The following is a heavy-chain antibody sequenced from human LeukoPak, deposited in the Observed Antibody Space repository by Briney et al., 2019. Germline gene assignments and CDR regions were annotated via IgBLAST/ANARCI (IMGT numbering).Heavy chain of an antibody. J-gene: IGHJ4*02. CDR2: IIPIFVTA. V-gene: IGHV1-69*05. Sequence: GASVRVSCKASGGTFSSYAMSWVRQAPGQGLEWMGGIIPIFVTANYAQKLQGRVTITTDTSTSTAYMELRSLRSDDTAVYYCARADYGGNTGVSDYWGQGTLVTVSS. CDR1: GGTFSSYA. D-gene: IGHD4-23*01. CDR3: ARADYGGNTGVSDY.